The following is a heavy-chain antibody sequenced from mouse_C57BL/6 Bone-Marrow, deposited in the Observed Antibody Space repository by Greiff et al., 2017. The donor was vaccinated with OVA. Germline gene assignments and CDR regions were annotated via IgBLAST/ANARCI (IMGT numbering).Heavy chain of an antibody. D-gene: IGHD1-1*01. V-gene: IGHV1-64*01. CDR3: ARRGVYYYGKGNYYFDY. CDR2: IHPNSGST. CDR1: GYTFTSYW. J-gene: IGHJ2*01. Sequence: VQLQQSGTVLARPGASVKMSCKTSGYTFTSYWMHWVKQRPGQGLEWIGMIHPNSGSTNYNEKFKSKATLTVDKSSSTAYMQLSSLTSEDSAVYYCARRGVYYYGKGNYYFDYWGQGTTLTVSS.